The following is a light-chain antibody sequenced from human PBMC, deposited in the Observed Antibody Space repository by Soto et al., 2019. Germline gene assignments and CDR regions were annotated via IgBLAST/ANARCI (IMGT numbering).Light chain of an antibody. CDR2: GNS. Sequence: QSVLTQPPSVSGAPGQRVTISCTGSSSNIGAVYDVHWYQHLPGTAPKLLIYGNSNRPSGVPDRFSGSKSGTSASLAITGLQAEDEADYYCQSYDSSLSGLVFGGGTKVTVL. V-gene: IGLV1-40*01. CDR1: SSNIGAVYD. CDR3: QSYDSSLSGLV. J-gene: IGLJ2*01.